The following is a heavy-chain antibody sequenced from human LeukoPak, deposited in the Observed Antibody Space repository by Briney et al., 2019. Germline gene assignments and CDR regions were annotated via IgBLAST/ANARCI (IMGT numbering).Heavy chain of an antibody. CDR3: ARPNKALRMNWFDP. V-gene: IGHV4-39*01. CDR1: GGSISSSSYY. D-gene: IGHD1/OR15-1a*01. J-gene: IGHJ5*02. Sequence: PSETLSLTCTVSGGSISSSSYYWGWIRQPPGKGLEWIGSIYYSGSTYYNPSLKSRVTISVDTPKNQFSLKLSPVTAADTAVYYCARPNKALRMNWFDPWGQGTLVTVSS. CDR2: IYYSGST.